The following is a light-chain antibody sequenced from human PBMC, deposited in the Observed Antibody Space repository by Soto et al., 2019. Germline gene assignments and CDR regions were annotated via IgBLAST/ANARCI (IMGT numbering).Light chain of an antibody. J-gene: IGLJ3*02. V-gene: IGLV2-23*01. Sequence: QPASVSGSPGQSITISCTGTSSDVGSYNLVSWYQQHPGKAPKLMIYEGSKRPSGVSNRFSGSKSGNTASLTISGLQAEDEADYYCCSYAGSSRVFGGGTKVTVL. CDR1: SSDVGSYNL. CDR3: CSYAGSSRV. CDR2: EGS.